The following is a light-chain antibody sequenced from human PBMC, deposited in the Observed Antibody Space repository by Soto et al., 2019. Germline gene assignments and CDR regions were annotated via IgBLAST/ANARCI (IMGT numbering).Light chain of an antibody. Sequence: DIPMTQSPSTLSASVGDRVTITCRASQTLRTWLAWYQQKPGKAPKLLIYDVSILQSGVPSRFSGSGSGTYFTLTISSLQPDDFASYYCQQYNGYPLTFGGGTKVEFK. CDR2: DVS. J-gene: IGKJ4*01. CDR1: QTLRTW. CDR3: QQYNGYPLT. V-gene: IGKV1-5*01.